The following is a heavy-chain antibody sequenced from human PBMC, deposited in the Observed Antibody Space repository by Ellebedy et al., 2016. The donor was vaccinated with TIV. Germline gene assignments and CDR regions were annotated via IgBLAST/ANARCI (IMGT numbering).Heavy chain of an antibody. Sequence: PGGSLRLSCAASGFTFSSYAMHWVRQAPGKGLEWVAVISYDGSNKSYADSVKGRFTISRDNSKNTLYLQMNSLRAEDTAVYYCARDIVVVPAAMPVGLGYWGQGTLVTVSS. J-gene: IGHJ4*02. CDR2: ISYDGSNK. V-gene: IGHV3-30-3*01. CDR3: ARDIVVVPAAMPVGLGY. CDR1: GFTFSSYA. D-gene: IGHD2-2*01.